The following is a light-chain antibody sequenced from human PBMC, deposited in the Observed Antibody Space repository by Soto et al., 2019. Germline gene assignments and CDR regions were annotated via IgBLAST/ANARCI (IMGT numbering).Light chain of an antibody. J-gene: IGKJ2*01. CDR3: QQANSFPYT. CDR1: QGINNW. Sequence: DIQMTQSPSSVSASVGDRVTITCRASQGINNWLAWYQEKPGKAPKLLIYAASNLQSGVPSRFSGSGSGTDLTLTISSLQPEDFATYYCQQANSFPYTFGQGTKVDIK. CDR2: AAS. V-gene: IGKV1-12*01.